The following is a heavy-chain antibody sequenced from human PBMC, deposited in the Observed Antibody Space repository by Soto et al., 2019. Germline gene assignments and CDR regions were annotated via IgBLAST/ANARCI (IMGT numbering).Heavy chain of an antibody. CDR2: IHPNSGGT. D-gene: IGHD2-8*01. Sequence: GASVKVSCKASGYTFTGYYVHWVRQAPGHGLEWLGWIHPNSGGTNYAQSFQGRVTMTRDMSISTVYMELTRLRSDDTAVYFCARGHSTDCSNGVCSFFYNHEMDVWGQGTTVTVSS. CDR3: ARGHSTDCSNGVCSFFYNHEMDV. J-gene: IGHJ6*02. V-gene: IGHV1-2*02. CDR1: GYTFTGYY.